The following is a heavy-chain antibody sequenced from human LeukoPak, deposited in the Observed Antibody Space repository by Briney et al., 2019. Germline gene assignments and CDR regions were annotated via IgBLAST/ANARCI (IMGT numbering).Heavy chain of an antibody. J-gene: IGHJ3*02. Sequence: SETLSLTCTVSGDSISGYYWSCIRQPPGKGLEWIGYIYHSGSTKNNPSLKSRVTISVDTSKNQFSLKLSSVTAADTAVYYCVAQMTTSAGGAFDIWGQGTMVTVSS. CDR2: IYHSGST. V-gene: IGHV4-59*03. D-gene: IGHD1-1*01. CDR1: GDSISGYY. CDR3: VAQMTTSAGGAFDI.